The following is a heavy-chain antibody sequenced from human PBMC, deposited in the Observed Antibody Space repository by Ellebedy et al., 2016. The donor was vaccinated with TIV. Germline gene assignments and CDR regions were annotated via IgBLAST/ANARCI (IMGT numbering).Heavy chain of an antibody. V-gene: IGHV3-21*01. CDR1: GFTFSSYS. J-gene: IGHJ4*02. D-gene: IGHD2/OR15-2a*01. CDR2: ISDSSSYI. CDR3: AKDAGSEDYYPFLSFYYDL. Sequence: GESLKISXAASGFTFSSYSMHWVRQAPGRGLEWVSSISDSSSYIYYADSLKARFTISRDNARNSVYLQMNSLRVEDTAVYYCAKDAGSEDYYPFLSFYYDLWGQGALVTVSS.